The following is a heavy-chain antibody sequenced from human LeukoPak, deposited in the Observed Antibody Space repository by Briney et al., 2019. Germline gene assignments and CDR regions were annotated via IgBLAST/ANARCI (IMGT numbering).Heavy chain of an antibody. CDR1: GYTFTGYY. D-gene: IGHD3-16*01. Sequence: VASVKVSCKASGYTFTGYYMHWVRQAPGQGLEWMGGIIPIFGTANYAQKFQGRVTITADESTRTAYMELSSLRSEDTAVYYCARDNDSRDPPHFDYWGQGTLVTVSS. J-gene: IGHJ4*02. CDR3: ARDNDSRDPPHFDY. CDR2: IIPIFGTA. V-gene: IGHV1-69*13.